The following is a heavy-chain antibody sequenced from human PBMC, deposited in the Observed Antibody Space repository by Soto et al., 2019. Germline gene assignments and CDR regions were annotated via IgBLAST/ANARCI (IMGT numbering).Heavy chain of an antibody. CDR2: IYYSGST. CDR3: ARCGRYSGYDYYYYYYMDV. Sequence: SETLSLTCTVSGGSISSYYWSWIRQPPGKGLEWIGYIYYSGSTNYNPSLKSRVTISVDTSKNQFSLKLSSVTAADTAVYYCARCGRYSGYDYYYYYYMDVWGKGTTVTVSS. D-gene: IGHD5-12*01. J-gene: IGHJ6*03. CDR1: GGSISSYY. V-gene: IGHV4-59*01.